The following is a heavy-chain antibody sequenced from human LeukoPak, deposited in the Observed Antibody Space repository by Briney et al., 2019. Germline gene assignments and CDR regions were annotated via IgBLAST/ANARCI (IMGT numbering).Heavy chain of an antibody. CDR1: GFTFSSFW. V-gene: IGHV3-7*04. CDR2: IKQDGSEK. J-gene: IGHJ5*02. Sequence: GGSLRLSCAASGFTFSSFWMAWVRQAPGKGLEWVANIKQDGSEKYYVDSVWGRFSISRDNANNSLYLQMNSLRAEDTAVYYCAREFSDYPTNWFDPWGQGTLVAVSS. D-gene: IGHD4-17*01. CDR3: AREFSDYPTNWFDP.